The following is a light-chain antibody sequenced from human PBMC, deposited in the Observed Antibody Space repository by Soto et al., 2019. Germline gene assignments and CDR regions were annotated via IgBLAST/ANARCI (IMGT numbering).Light chain of an antibody. J-gene: IGKJ1*01. CDR3: QQYNNWWT. V-gene: IGKV3-15*01. CDR2: GAS. CDR1: QSVSSS. Sequence: EIVMTQSPATLSGSPGERATLSCRASQSVSSSLAWYQQKPGQAPRLLIYGASTRATGVPARFSGSGSGTEFTLTISSLQSEDFAVYYCQQYNNWWTFGQGTKVDIK.